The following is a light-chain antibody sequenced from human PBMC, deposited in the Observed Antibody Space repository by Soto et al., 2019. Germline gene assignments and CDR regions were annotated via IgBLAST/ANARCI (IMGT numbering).Light chain of an antibody. CDR1: QSIDSD. CDR2: GAS. V-gene: IGKV3-15*01. Sequence: EIMMTQSPANVSVFPGERATLSCRASQSIDSDLAWYQQKPGHVPRLLIYGASTRATGVPARFSGSGSGTEFTLSISSQQWDDFAVYYCQQYSHWRTFGPGTKVEIK. CDR3: QQYSHWRT. J-gene: IGKJ1*01.